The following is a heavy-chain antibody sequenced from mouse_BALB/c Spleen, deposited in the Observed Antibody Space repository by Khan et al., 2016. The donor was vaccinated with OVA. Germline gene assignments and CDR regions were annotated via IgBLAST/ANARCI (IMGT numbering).Heavy chain of an antibody. CDR3: ARGGGGDRFLY. D-gene: IGHD3-2*01. J-gene: IGHJ3*01. Sequence: QVQLKQSEAELVRPGVSVKISCKGSGYTFTDFTMHWVKQSHAMSLEWIGVISTYYGDADYSQKFKGKATMTVDKSSNTAYMDLARLTSEDSAIYYCARGGGGDRFLYWGQGTLVTVSA. CDR2: ISTYYGDA. CDR1: GYTFTDFT. V-gene: IGHV1S137*01.